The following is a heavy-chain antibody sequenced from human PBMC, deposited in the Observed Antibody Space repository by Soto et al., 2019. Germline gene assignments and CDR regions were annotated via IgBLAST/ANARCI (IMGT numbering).Heavy chain of an antibody. CDR1: GFTFRNYD. CDR2: ISAAGDP. J-gene: IGHJ6*02. V-gene: IGHV3-13*05. Sequence: EVQLVESGGGLVQPGGSLRLSCAASGFTFRNYDMHWVRQGTGKGLEWVSGISAAGDPDYADSVEGRFTISRENAQNSFFLEMNSVRVGDTAVYYCARTDRDVYGLDVWGQGTTVIVSS. CDR3: ARTDRDVYGLDV.